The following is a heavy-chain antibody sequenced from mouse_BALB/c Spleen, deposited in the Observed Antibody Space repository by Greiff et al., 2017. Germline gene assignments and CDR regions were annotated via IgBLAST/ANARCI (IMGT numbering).Heavy chain of an antibody. D-gene: IGHD2-3*01. J-gene: IGHJ2*01. Sequence: EVKLVESGGGLVQPGGSLKLSCAASGFTFSSYTMSWVRQTPEKRLEWVAYISNGGGSTYYPDTVKGRFTISRDNAKNTLYLQMSSLKSEDTAMYYCASLDGYYNYFDYWGQGTTLTVSS. CDR2: ISNGGGST. CDR3: ASLDGYYNYFDY. V-gene: IGHV5-12-2*01. CDR1: GFTFSSYT.